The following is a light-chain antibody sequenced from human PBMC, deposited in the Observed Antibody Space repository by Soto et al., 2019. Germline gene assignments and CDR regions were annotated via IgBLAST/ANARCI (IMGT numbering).Light chain of an antibody. V-gene: IGLV4-69*01. J-gene: IGLJ3*02. Sequence: QLVLTQSPSASASLGASVKLTCTLSSGRSSYAIAWHQQQPEKGPRYLMKLNSDGSHSKGDGIPDRFSGSSSGAERYLTISSLQSEDEADYYCQTWSTGIRVFGGGTKVTVL. CDR1: SGRSSYA. CDR3: QTWSTGIRV. CDR2: LNSDGSH.